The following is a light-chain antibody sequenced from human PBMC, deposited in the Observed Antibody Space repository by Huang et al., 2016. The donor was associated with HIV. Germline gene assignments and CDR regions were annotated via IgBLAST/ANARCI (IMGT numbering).Light chain of an antibody. CDR1: QDVSNY. CDR3: QQSSSFPLT. CDR2: AAS. V-gene: IGKV1D-12*01. Sequence: DIQMTQSPSSLSASVGDRVTITCRASQDVSNYFAWYQQKPGKAPKLLIYAASSLYSGVPSRFSGSGSGTDFTLTITDLQPEDFGTYYCQQSSSFPLTFGGGTKVEMK. J-gene: IGKJ4*01.